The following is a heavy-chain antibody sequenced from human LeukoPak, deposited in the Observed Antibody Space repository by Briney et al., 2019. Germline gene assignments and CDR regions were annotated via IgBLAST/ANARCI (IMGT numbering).Heavy chain of an antibody. CDR2: INPNTGAT. V-gene: IGHV1-2*02. J-gene: IGHJ4*02. D-gene: IGHD6-25*01. CDR1: GYTFTGYY. CDR3: VTLLSNAAFDY. Sequence: GASVKVSCKASGYTFTGYYMHWVRQAPGQGLEGMGWINPNTGATNYAQKFQGRVTMTTDTSISTAYMELSRLRSDDTAVYYCVTLLSNAAFDYWGQGTLVTVSS.